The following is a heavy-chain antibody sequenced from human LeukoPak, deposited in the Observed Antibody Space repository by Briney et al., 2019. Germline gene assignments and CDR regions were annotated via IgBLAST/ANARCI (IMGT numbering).Heavy chain of an antibody. D-gene: IGHD3-10*01. CDR2: IIRIFGTA. J-gene: IGHJ6*04. CDR3: ARGFPYYYGSGSSYYYYYYGMDV. V-gene: IGHV1-69*06. CDR1: GGTFSSYA. Sequence: SVKLSCAASGGTFSSYAISWVRQAPGQGLEWVGGIIRIFGTANYAQTVQGRVTITADKSTSTAYMELSSLRSEDTAVYYCARGFPYYYGSGSSYYYYYYGMDVWGKGTTVTVSS.